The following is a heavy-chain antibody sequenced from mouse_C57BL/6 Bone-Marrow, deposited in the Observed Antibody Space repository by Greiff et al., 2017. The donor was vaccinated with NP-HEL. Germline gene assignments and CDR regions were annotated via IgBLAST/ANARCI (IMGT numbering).Heavy chain of an antibody. V-gene: IGHV1-85*01. Sequence: VQLQQSGPELVKPGASVKLSCKASGYTFTSYDINWVKQRPGQGLEWIGWIYPRDGSTKYNEKFKGKATLTVDTSSSTAYMELHSLTSEDSAVYFCARHPHYYYGSDWYFDVWGTGTTVTVSS. CDR1: GYTFTSYD. D-gene: IGHD1-1*01. CDR3: ARHPHYYYGSDWYFDV. J-gene: IGHJ1*03. CDR2: IYPRDGST.